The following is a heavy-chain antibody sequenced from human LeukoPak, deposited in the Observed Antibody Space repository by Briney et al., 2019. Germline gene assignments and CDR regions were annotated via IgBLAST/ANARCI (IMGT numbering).Heavy chain of an antibody. J-gene: IGHJ6*03. D-gene: IGHD2-2*01. V-gene: IGHV1-18*01. CDR1: GYTFTSYG. Sequence: ASVKVSCKASGYTFTSYGISWVRQAPGQGLEWMGWISAYNGNTNYAQNLQGRVTMTTDTSTSTAYMELRSLRSDDTAAYYCARDRGYCTSTSCYGGYYYYYMDVWGKGTTVTVSS. CDR2: ISAYNGNT. CDR3: ARDRGYCTSTSCYGGYYYYYMDV.